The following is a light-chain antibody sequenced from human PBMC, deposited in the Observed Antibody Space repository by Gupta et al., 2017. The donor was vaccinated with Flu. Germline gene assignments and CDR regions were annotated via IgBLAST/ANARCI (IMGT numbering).Light chain of an antibody. CDR2: STN. CDR1: SGSVSTSYY. V-gene: IGLV8-61*01. CDR3: VLYMGSGIKV. J-gene: IGLJ3*02. Sequence: QTVVTQEPSFSVSPGGTVTLTCGLSSGSVSTSYYPSWYQTPGQAPRTLIYSTNTRSSGVPDRFSGSILGNKAALTITGAQADDESDYYCVLYMGSGIKVFGGGTKLTVL.